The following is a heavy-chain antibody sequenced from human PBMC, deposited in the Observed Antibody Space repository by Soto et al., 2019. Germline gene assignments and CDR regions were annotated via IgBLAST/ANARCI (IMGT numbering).Heavy chain of an antibody. CDR1: GGTFSSYA. CDR3: ATYRPGSGWSNWFDP. CDR2: IIPIYGTA. D-gene: IGHD6-19*01. Sequence: QVQLVQSGAEVKKPGSSVKVSCKASGGTFSSYAISWVRQAPGQGLEWMGGIIPIYGTANYAQKFQGRVTITAEESTSTAYMELSSLRSEDTAVYYCATYRPGSGWSNWFDPWGQGTLVTVSS. V-gene: IGHV1-69*01. J-gene: IGHJ5*02.